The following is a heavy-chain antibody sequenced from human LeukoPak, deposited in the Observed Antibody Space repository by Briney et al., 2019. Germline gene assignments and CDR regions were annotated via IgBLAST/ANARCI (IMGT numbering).Heavy chain of an antibody. J-gene: IGHJ5*02. CDR2: INPTGTST. CDR1: GFTFSNHY. Sequence: ASVKVSCKASGFTFSNHYMHWVRQAPGQGLEWMGVINPTGTSTTYSQKFQGRVTMTRDTSTSTVYMALSDLRSEDTAVYYCATDNLATAAPDRPTWWFDPWGQGTLVTVSS. D-gene: IGHD5-12*01. V-gene: IGHV1-46*01. CDR3: ATDNLATAAPDRPTWWFDP.